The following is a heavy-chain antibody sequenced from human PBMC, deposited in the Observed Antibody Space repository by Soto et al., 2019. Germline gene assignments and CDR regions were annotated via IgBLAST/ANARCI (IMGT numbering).Heavy chain of an antibody. CDR3: ARGRLGYCISTSCYDRYYYYYGMDV. D-gene: IGHD2-2*01. J-gene: IGHJ6*02. CDR1: GFTFSSYA. Sequence: GGSLRLSCAASGFTFSSYAMSWVRQAPGKGLEWVSAISGSGGSTYYADSVKGRFTISRDNAKNTLYLQMNSLRAEDTAVYYCARGRLGYCISTSCYDRYYYYYGMDVWGQGTTVTV. V-gene: IGHV3-23*01. CDR2: ISGSGGST.